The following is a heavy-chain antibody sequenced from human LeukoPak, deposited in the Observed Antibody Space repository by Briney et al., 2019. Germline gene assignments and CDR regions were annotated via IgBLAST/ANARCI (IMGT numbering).Heavy chain of an antibody. CDR3: ATWAFYHGLYV. D-gene: IGHD2/OR15-2a*01. Sequence: GGSLRLSCAASGFPFGDYTMRWVRQAPGKGLEWVSLISADGGRTYYADSVNGRFTISRDNSKNSLYLQMNSLRTDDTALYYCATWAFYHGLYVWGQGSTVTVSS. CDR2: ISADGGRT. J-gene: IGHJ6*02. CDR1: GFPFGDYT. V-gene: IGHV3-43*02.